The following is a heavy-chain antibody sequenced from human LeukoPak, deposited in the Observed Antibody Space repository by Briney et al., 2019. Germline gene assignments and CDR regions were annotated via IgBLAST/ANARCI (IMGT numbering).Heavy chain of an antibody. CDR3: ARATDFLLSRGLAP. V-gene: IGHV1-2*02. CDR1: GYTFTGYY. D-gene: IGHD3/OR15-3a*01. J-gene: IGHJ5*02. CDR2: INPNSGGT. Sequence: GASVKVSCKASGYTFTGYYMHWVRQAPGQGLEWMGWINPNSGGTNYAQKFQGRVTMTGDTSISTAYMELSRLRSDDTAVYYCARATDFLLSRGLAPWGQGTLVTVSS.